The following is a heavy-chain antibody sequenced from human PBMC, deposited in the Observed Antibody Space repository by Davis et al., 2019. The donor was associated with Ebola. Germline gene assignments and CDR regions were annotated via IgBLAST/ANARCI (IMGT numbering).Heavy chain of an antibody. V-gene: IGHV4-4*02. CDR3: ARLGFLGGQFDF. Sequence: SETLSLTCAVSGGPINTNNWWSWVRQSPGKGLEWIGEIYHSGTTNYNPSLQSRVTISVDTSKNQFSLMLTSVTAADTAVYYCARLGFLGGQFDFWGQGTLVTVSA. CDR1: GGPINTNNW. J-gene: IGHJ4*02. D-gene: IGHD3-16*01. CDR2: IYHSGTT.